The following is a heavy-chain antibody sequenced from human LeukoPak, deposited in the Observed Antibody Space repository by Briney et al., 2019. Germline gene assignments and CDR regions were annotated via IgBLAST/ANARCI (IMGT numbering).Heavy chain of an antibody. CDR2: INSDGSST. CDR1: GFTFSSNW. D-gene: IGHD5-18*01. J-gene: IGHJ4*02. Sequence: AGSLRLTCDASGFTFSSNWMHWVRQAPGKGLVWVSRINSDGSSTTYADSVKGRFTISRDNAKNTLYLQMNSLRAEDTAVYYCARGRGYSFGWVGEKLLDYWGQGTLVTVSS. CDR3: ARGRGYSFGWVGEKLLDY. V-gene: IGHV3-74*03.